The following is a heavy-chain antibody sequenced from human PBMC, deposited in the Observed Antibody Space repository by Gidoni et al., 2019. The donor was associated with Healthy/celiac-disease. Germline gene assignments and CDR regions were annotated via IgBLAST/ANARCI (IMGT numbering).Heavy chain of an antibody. D-gene: IGHD6-13*01. V-gene: IGHV3-33*01. Sequence: QVQLVASGGGVVQPGRSLRRSCAASGFPFSSYGMHWLRQAPGQGLAWVAVIWDDGSNKYYADSVKGRFTISRDNSKNTLYLQMNSLRAEDTAVYYCARGDSIAAAVTDAFDIWGQGTMVTVSS. CDR3: ARGDSIAAAVTDAFDI. CDR2: IWDDGSNK. CDR1: GFPFSSYG. J-gene: IGHJ3*02.